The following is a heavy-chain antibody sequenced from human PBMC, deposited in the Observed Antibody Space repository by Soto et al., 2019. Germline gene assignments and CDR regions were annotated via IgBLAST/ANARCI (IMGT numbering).Heavy chain of an antibody. CDR3: ARPLGYELLDY. D-gene: IGHD5-12*01. Sequence: RGSLRLSCSASGFTFSSYWMSWVRQAPGKGLEWVANIKQDGSQENYVDSVKGRFTISRDNAKNSLYLQMNSLRAEDTAVYYCARPLGYELLDYWGQGTLVTVSS. V-gene: IGHV3-7*01. CDR2: IKQDGSQE. CDR1: GFTFSSYW. J-gene: IGHJ4*02.